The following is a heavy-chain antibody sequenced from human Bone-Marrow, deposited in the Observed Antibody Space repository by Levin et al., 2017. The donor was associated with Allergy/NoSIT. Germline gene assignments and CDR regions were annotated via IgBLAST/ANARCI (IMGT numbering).Heavy chain of an antibody. CDR3: ARGPYYYDVD. CDR2: IYYTGNT. Sequence: SETLSLTCTVSGGSISSYFWSWIRQPPGKGLEWIGYIYYTGNTNYNPSLKSRVTMSVDTSKNQFSLNLTSVTATDTAVYYCARGPYYYDVDWGQGTLVTVSS. CDR1: GGSISSYF. V-gene: IGHV4-59*01. D-gene: IGHD3-22*01. J-gene: IGHJ4*02.